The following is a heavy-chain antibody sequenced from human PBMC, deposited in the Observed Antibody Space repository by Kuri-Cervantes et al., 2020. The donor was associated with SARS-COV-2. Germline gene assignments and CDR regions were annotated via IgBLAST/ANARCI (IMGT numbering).Heavy chain of an antibody. CDR3: ARWAQTVFGVITASHFDF. J-gene: IGHJ4*02. CDR2: IRYDGSNK. V-gene: IGHV3-30*02. D-gene: IGHD3-3*01. CDR1: GFTFSSYG. Sequence: GGSLRLSCAASGFTFSSYGMHWVRQAPGKGLEWVAFIRYDGSNKYYADSVKGRLTISRDNAKNSLYLQMNSLRAEDTAVYYCARWAQTVFGVITASHFDFWGQGILVTVSS.